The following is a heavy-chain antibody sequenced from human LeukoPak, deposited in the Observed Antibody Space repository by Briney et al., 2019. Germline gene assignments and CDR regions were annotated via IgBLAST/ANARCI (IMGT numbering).Heavy chain of an antibody. CDR1: GLTFVAPK. V-gene: IGHV3-11*01. CDR2: TYNSDSNT. J-gene: IGHJ6*02. CDR3: ARGHYGLDV. Sequence: GGPLNLSCAPPGLTFVAPKLTWTPKAPGKGLEWISYTYNSDSNTYYADSVKGRFTMSRDNAKNSGFLQMNSLRVEDTAVYFCARGHYGLDVWGQGTTVTVSS.